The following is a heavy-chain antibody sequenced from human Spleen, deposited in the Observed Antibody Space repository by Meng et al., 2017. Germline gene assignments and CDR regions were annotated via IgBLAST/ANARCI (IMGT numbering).Heavy chain of an antibody. Sequence: ASVKVSCKASGYTFTGWYMHWVRQAPGQGLEWMGRINPKSGDTHYAQKFQARVTMTGDTSISTAYMELSGLRSDDTAMYYCARDEDISAAGKLFGDYWGQGTLVTVSS. J-gene: IGHJ4*02. CDR2: INPKSGDT. D-gene: IGHD6-25*01. V-gene: IGHV1-2*06. CDR3: ARDEDISAAGKLFGDY. CDR1: GYTFTGWY.